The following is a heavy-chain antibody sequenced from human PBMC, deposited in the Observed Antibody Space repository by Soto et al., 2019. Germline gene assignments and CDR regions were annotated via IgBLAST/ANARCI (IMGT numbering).Heavy chain of an antibody. D-gene: IGHD3-10*01. CDR2: VNPIVRMS. Sequence: QVQLVQSGAEVKRPGSSVKVSCKASGDTFNFYSINWVRQASGLGHEWMGRVNPIVRMSNYAQRFQGRVMMTSDKSTSTECMELNGLRSEDTAISYCATSYGSGYRAFDYWGPGAMVTVAS. CDR3: ATSYGSGYRAFDY. J-gene: IGHJ4*02. CDR1: GDTFNFYS. V-gene: IGHV1-69*04.